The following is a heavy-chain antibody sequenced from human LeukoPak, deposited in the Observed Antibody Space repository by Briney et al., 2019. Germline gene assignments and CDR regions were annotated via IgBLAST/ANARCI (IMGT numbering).Heavy chain of an antibody. CDR1: GGSFSGYY. J-gene: IGHJ2*01. V-gene: IGHV4-34*01. CDR3: ARGNPGRLVQWLVRTNWYFDL. D-gene: IGHD6-19*01. CDR2: INHRGST. Sequence: KPSETLSLTCAVEGGSFSGYYWSWVRQPPGKGREWVGEINHRGSTNYNPSLKSRVTISVDTSKTQFSLKLSSVTAADTAVYYCARGNPGRLVQWLVRTNWYFDLWGRGTLVTVSS.